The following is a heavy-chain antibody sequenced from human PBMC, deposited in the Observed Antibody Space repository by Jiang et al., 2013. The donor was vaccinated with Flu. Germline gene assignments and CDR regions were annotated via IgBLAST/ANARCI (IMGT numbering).Heavy chain of an antibody. Sequence: KGLEWIGYIYYSGSTNYNPSLKSRVTISIDTSKNQFSLKLSSVTAADTAVYYCARLTVGGIYSHIDYWGQGTLVTVSS. CDR3: ARLTVGGIYSHIDY. V-gene: IGHV4-59*08. D-gene: IGHD6-19*01. J-gene: IGHJ4*02. CDR2: IYYSGST.